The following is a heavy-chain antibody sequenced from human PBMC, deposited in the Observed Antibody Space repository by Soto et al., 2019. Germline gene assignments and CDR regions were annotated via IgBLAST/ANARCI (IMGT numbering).Heavy chain of an antibody. V-gene: IGHV3-30*18. Sequence: LRLSCAASGFTFSSYGMHWVRQASGKGLEWVALISYDGSNTYFADSVKGRFTISRDNSKNTLYPQMSSLRAEDTAVYYCTKGPYTSGSKNYYNYGMDVWGQGTTVTVSS. CDR2: ISYDGSNT. CDR1: GFTFSSYG. J-gene: IGHJ6*02. CDR3: TKGPYTSGSKNYYNYGMDV. D-gene: IGHD3-10*01.